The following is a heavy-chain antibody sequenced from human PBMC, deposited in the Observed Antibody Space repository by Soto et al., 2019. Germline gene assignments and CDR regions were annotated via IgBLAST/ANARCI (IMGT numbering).Heavy chain of an antibody. CDR2: NSGQNGHA. CDR1: GYNFTTYG. CDR3: ARYQPYSTGYYYFDQ. V-gene: IGHV1-18*01. J-gene: IGHJ4*02. Sequence: QVQLVQSGAEVTKPGASVKVSCKTSGYNFTTYGVSWVRQAPGQVLECMGWNSGQNGHANYAQTFQGRVTMTTDTSTTTAYMELRSLRSDDTAVYYCARYQPYSTGYYYFDQWGQGTLAIVTS. D-gene: IGHD6-19*01.